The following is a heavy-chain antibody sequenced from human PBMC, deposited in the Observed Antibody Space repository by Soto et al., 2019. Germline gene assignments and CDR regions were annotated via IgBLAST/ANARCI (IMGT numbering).Heavy chain of an antibody. V-gene: IGHV1-69*08. CDR1: GGTFSRYT. Sequence: QVQLVQSGAEVKKPGSSVNVSCKASGGTFSRYTMTWVRQAPGHGLEWMGRIIPIFGITTYAQKFQGRVTLTADESTSTAYMGLSSMRSEDTAVYYCAREDRDRETGLVPAAIDGMDVWGQGTTVTFSS. D-gene: IGHD2-2*01. CDR2: IIPIFGIT. CDR3: AREDRDRETGLVPAAIDGMDV. J-gene: IGHJ6*02.